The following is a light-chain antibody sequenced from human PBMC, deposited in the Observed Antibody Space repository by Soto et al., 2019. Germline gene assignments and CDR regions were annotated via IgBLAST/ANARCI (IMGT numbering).Light chain of an antibody. V-gene: IGLV1-40*01. CDR1: SSNIGAGYD. Sequence: SVLTQPPSVSGAQGQRVTISCPGSSSNIGAGYDVHWYQQRPGTAPKLLIFGNSNRPSGVPDRFSGSKSGTSASLAITGLQAEDEGDYYCQSYDSALSARYVFGTGTKVTVL. CDR3: QSYDSALSARYV. CDR2: GNS. J-gene: IGLJ1*01.